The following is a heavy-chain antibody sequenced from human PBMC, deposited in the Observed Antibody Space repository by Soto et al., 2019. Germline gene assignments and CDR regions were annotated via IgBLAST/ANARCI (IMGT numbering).Heavy chain of an antibody. CDR2: IYYSGST. V-gene: IGHV4-30-4*01. J-gene: IGHJ6*02. CDR1: GGSISSGDYY. Sequence: SETLSLTCTVSGGSISSGDYYWSWIRQPPGKGLEWIGYIYYSGSTYYNPSLKSRVTISVDTSKNQFSLKLSSVTAADTAVYYCARDRLSRTSREYYGMDVWGQGTTVTVSS. CDR3: ARDRLSRTSREYYGMDV.